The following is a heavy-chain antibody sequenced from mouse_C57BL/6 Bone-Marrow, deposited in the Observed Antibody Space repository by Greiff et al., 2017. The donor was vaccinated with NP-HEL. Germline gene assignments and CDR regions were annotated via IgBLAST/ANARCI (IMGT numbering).Heavy chain of an antibody. D-gene: IGHD2-3*01. CDR1: GYTFTSYG. CDR2: IYPRSGNT. J-gene: IGHJ3*01. Sequence: QVHVKQSGAELARPGASVKLSCKASGYTFTSYGISWVKQRTGQGLEWIGEIYPRSGNTYYNEKFKGKATLTADKSSSTAYMELRSLTSEDSAVYFCARRWLLLFSWFAYWGQGTLVTVSA. V-gene: IGHV1-81*01. CDR3: ARRWLLLFSWFAY.